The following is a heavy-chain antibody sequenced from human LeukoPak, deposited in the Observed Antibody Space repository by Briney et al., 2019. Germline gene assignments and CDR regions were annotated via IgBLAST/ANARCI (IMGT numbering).Heavy chain of an antibody. Sequence: GASVKVSCKASGGTFSSYAISWVRQAPGQGLEWMGGIIPIFGTANYAQKFQGRVTITADKSTSTAYMELRSLRSDDTAVYYCARRNIVVVEDYWGQGTLVTVSS. CDR3: ARRNIVVVEDY. J-gene: IGHJ4*02. CDR1: GGTFSSYA. D-gene: IGHD2-15*01. V-gene: IGHV1-69*06. CDR2: IIPIFGTA.